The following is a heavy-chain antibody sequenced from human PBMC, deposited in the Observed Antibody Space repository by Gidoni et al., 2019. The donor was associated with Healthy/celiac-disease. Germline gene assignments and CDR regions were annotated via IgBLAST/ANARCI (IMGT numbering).Heavy chain of an antibody. Sequence: QVQLQESGPGLVKPSETLSLTCTVPGGSISRYYWGWIRQPPGTGLEWIGYIYYSGSTNDNPSHKSRVTISVDTSKNQFSLKLSSVTAADTAVYYCARGSGYDFWSGYYTGIKKSAVLYYYGMDVWGQGTTVTVSS. D-gene: IGHD3-3*01. CDR1: GGSISRYY. J-gene: IGHJ6*02. V-gene: IGHV4-59*01. CDR2: IYYSGST. CDR3: ARGSGYDFWSGYYTGIKKSAVLYYYGMDV.